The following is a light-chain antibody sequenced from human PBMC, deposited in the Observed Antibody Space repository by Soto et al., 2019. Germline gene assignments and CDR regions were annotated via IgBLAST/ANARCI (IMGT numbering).Light chain of an antibody. Sequence: EIVLTHSPATLSLSPGERATLSCRASQSVSSYLAWYQRKPGQAPRLLIYGASSRATGIPDRFSGSGSGTDFTLTISRLEPEDFAVYYCHQYGGSPQTFGQGTKV. CDR1: QSVSSY. V-gene: IGKV3-20*01. CDR2: GAS. CDR3: HQYGGSPQT. J-gene: IGKJ1*01.